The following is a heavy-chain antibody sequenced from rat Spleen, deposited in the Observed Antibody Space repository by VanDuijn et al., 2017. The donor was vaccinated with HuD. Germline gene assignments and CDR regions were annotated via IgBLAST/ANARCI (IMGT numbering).Heavy chain of an antibody. V-gene: IGHV5-25*01. CDR3: ARRGFFRY. J-gene: IGHJ2*01. Sequence: EVQLAESGGGLVQPGRSLKLSCAASGFTFSDYYMAWVRQAPGKGLEWVASITNTGGSTYYPDSVKGRFTISRDNAKNTLYLQMNSLRSEDTATYYCARRGFFRYWGQGVMVTVSS. CDR2: ITNTGGST. D-gene: IGHD1-6*01. CDR1: GFTFSDYY.